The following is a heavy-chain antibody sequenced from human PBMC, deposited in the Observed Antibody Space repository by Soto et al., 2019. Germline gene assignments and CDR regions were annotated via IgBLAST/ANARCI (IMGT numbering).Heavy chain of an antibody. CDR1: GGSISSGGYY. V-gene: IGHV4-31*03. CDR2: IYYSGST. Sequence: NPSETLSLTCTVSGGSISSGGYYWSWIRQHPGKGLEWIGYIYYSGSTYYNPSLKSRVTISVDTSKNQFSLKLSSVTAADTAVYYCARVMSSSWSSNWFDPWGQGTLVTVSS. J-gene: IGHJ5*02. D-gene: IGHD6-13*01. CDR3: ARVMSSSWSSNWFDP.